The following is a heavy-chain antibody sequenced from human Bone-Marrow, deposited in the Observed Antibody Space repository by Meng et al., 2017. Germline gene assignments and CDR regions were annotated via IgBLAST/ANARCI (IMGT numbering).Heavy chain of an antibody. Sequence: GGSLGLSCAASGFTFSSYAMSWVRQAPGKGLEWVSAISGSGGSTYYADSVKGRFTISRDNSKNTLYLQMNSLRAEDTAVYYCAKSPYSLYYYYGMDVWGQGTAVTVSS. V-gene: IGHV3-23*01. CDR2: ISGSGGST. D-gene: IGHD6-13*01. CDR3: AKSPYSLYYYYGMDV. CDR1: GFTFSSYA. J-gene: IGHJ6*02.